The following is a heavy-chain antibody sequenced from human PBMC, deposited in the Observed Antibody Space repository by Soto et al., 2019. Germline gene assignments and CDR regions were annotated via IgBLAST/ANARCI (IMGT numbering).Heavy chain of an antibody. CDR1: GGTFSSYA. J-gene: IGHJ6*02. CDR2: IIPIFGTA. V-gene: IGHV1-69*13. CDR3: AREKSQAEHVDTAMAYYYYYGMDV. D-gene: IGHD5-18*01. Sequence: SVKVSCKASGGTFSSYAISWVRQAPGQGLEWMGGIIPIFGTANYAQKFQGRVTITADESTSTAYMELSSLRSEDTAVYYCAREKSQAEHVDTAMAYYYYYGMDVWGQGTTVTVSS.